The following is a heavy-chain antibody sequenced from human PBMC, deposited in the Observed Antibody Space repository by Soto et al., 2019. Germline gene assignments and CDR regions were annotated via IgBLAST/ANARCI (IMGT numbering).Heavy chain of an antibody. CDR2: INPNSGGT. J-gene: IGHJ3*02. D-gene: IGHD3-10*01. V-gene: IGHV1-2*04. Sequence: QVQLVQSGAEVKKPGASVKVSCKASGYTFTGYYMHWVRQAPGQGLEWMGWINPNSGGTNYAQKFQGWVTMTRDTSLSRDYTELSRLRSDDTAVYYCPRGITMVRGVLLDAFEIWGQGTKVTVSS. CDR3: PRGITMVRGVLLDAFEI. CDR1: GYTFTGYY.